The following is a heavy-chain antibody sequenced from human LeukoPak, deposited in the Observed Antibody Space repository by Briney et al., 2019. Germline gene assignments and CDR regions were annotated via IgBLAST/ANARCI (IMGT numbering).Heavy chain of an antibody. CDR3: AKDISPGYCSSTSCYWMGVDY. D-gene: IGHD2-2*03. Sequence: GRSLRLSCAASGFTFDDYAMHWVRQAPGKGLEWVSGISWNSGSIGYADSVKGRFTISRDNAKNSLYLQMNSLRAEDMALYYCAKDISPGYCSSTSCYWMGVDYWGQGTLVTVSS. V-gene: IGHV3-9*03. CDR2: ISWNSGSI. J-gene: IGHJ4*02. CDR1: GFTFDDYA.